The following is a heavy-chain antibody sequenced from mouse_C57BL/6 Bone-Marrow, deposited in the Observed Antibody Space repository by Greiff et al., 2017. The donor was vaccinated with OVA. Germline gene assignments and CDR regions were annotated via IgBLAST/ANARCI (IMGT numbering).Heavy chain of an antibody. J-gene: IGHJ4*01. CDR3: ASGGDYYGSSSYYAMDY. Sequence: VQLQQPGAELVMSGASVKLSCKASCYTFTSYLMHWVKQRHGQGLEWIGEIAHPDSDTNYNQKFKGKSTLTVDNSSRTAYMQLRSLTSVDSAVYYCASGGDYYGSSSYYAMDYWGQGTSVTVSS. CDR1: CYTFTSYL. D-gene: IGHD1-1*01. CDR2: IAHPDSDT. V-gene: IGHV1-69*01.